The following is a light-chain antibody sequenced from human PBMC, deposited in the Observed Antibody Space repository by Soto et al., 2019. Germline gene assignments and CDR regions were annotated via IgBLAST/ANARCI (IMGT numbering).Light chain of an antibody. CDR1: QSVSSY. V-gene: IGKV3-11*01. Sequence: EIVLTQSPATLSLSPGERATLSCRASQSVSSYLAWYQQKPGQVPRLLIYDASTRATGIPARFSGSGYGTDFTLTISSLEPEDFAVYYCQQRSNWPLTFGGGTKVDIK. J-gene: IGKJ4*01. CDR3: QQRSNWPLT. CDR2: DAS.